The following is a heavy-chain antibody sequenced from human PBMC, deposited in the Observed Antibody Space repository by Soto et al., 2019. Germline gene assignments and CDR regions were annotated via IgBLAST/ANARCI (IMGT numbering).Heavy chain of an antibody. CDR2: IYYSGST. D-gene: IGHD5-18*01. CDR1: GGSFSGYY. Sequence: SETLSLTCAVYGGSFSGYYWSWIRQPPGKGLEWIGYIYYSGSTNYNPSLKSRVTISVDTSKNQFSLKLSSVTAADTAVYYCARVGGYSYGIDYWGQGTLVTVSS. CDR3: ARVGGYSYGIDY. J-gene: IGHJ4*02. V-gene: IGHV4-59*01.